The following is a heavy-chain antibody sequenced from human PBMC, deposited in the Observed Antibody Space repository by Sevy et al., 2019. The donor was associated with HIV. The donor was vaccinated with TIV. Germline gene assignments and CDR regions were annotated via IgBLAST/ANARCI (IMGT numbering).Heavy chain of an antibody. Sequence: GGSLRLSCAASGFTFSDYYMTWIRQAPGKGLEWVSYISSGSTYINYADSVKGRFTISRDNAKNSLYLQMNSLRAEDTAVYCCAKDSRVYSSSHFDYWGHEPWSPSPQ. CDR2: ISSGSTYI. J-gene: IGHJ4*01. CDR3: AKDSRVYSSSHFDY. CDR1: GFTFSDYY. D-gene: IGHD6-13*01. V-gene: IGHV3-11*06.